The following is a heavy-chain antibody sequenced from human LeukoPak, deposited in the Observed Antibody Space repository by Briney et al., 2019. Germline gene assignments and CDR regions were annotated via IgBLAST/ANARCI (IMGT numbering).Heavy chain of an antibody. D-gene: IGHD6-13*01. CDR2: INPNSGGT. J-gene: IGHJ4*02. CDR1: GYTFTGYY. CDR3: ARVGSPGIATWVY. V-gene: IGHV1-2*02. Sequence: SSVKVSCKASGYTFTGYYMHWVRQAPGQGLEWMGWINPNSGGTNYAQKFQGRGTMTRDTSNSTAYMELSRLRSDDTAVYYCARVGSPGIATWVYWGQGTLVTVSS.